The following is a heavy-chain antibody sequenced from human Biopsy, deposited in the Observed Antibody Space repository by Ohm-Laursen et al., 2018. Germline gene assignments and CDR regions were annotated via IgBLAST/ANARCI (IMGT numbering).Heavy chain of an antibody. CDR1: GGSISSYY. CDR2: IYYTGRT. D-gene: IGHD1-26*01. CDR3: ARHAPSYSGSYWRYFDL. V-gene: IGHV4-59*08. Sequence: PSDTLSLTCTGSGGSISSYYWSWIRQPPGKGLEWIGYIYYTGRTNYNPSLKSRVTISVDTPIKHLSLRITSVTAADTAVYYCARHAPSYSGSYWRYFDLWGRGTLVTVSS. J-gene: IGHJ2*01.